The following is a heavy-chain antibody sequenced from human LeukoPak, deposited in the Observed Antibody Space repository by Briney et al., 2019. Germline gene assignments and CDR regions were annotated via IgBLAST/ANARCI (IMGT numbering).Heavy chain of an antibody. J-gene: IGHJ4*02. V-gene: IGHV3-13*01. CDR2: FGVAANT. CDR3: ARQNTPHGNFDY. D-gene: IGHD1-26*01. CDR1: GFTFSSYD. Sequence: GGSLRLSCAASGFTFSSYDMHWVRQATGKGLEWVSAFGVAANTFYSGSVKGRFTISRENAKNSLYLLMSSLRAEDTAVYYCARQNTPHGNFDYWGQGTLVTVSS.